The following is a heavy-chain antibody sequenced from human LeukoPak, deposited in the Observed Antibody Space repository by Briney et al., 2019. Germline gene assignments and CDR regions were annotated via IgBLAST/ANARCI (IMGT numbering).Heavy chain of an antibody. CDR2: IYPSDSDT. D-gene: IGHD1-26*01. CDR1: EYSFATYW. CDR3: ARPLQGIVGATGFDY. J-gene: IGHJ4*02. Sequence: GESLKISCQGSEYSFATYWIAWLRQMPGKGLEWMGIIYPSDSDTRYSPSFQGQVTISADKSIKTAYLQWSSLKASDTAMYYCARPLQGIVGATGFDYWGQGPWSPSPQ. V-gene: IGHV5-51*01.